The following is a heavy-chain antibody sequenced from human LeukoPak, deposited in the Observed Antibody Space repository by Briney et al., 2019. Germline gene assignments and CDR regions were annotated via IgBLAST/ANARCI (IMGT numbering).Heavy chain of an antibody. CDR3: ARRKPRYNWNYFDY. D-gene: IGHD1-20*01. Sequence: ASVKVSCKASGGTFSSYAISWVRQAPGQGLEWMGGIIPIFGTANYAQKFQGRVTITADESTSTAYMELSSLRSEDTAVYYCARRKPRYNWNYFDYWGQGTLVTVSS. CDR1: GGTFSSYA. V-gene: IGHV1-69*13. CDR2: IIPIFGTA. J-gene: IGHJ4*02.